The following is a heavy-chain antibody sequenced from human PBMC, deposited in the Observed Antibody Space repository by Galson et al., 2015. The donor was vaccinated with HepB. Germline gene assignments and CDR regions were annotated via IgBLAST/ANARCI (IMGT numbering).Heavy chain of an antibody. J-gene: IGHJ4*02. Sequence: SLRLSCAASGFTFSNYAMSWVRQAPGKGLEWVSGISGGGGSTYYEDSVRGRFTISRDNSKNTLYVQMNSLRAEDTAVYYCAKDQDLKGYCTSTSCRGAEYWGQGTLVTVYS. V-gene: IGHV3-23*01. CDR3: AKDQDLKGYCTSTSCRGAEY. D-gene: IGHD2-2*01. CDR1: GFTFSNYA. CDR2: ISGGGGST.